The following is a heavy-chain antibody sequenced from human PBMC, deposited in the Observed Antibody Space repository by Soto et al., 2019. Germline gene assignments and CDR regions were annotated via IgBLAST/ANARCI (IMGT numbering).Heavy chain of an antibody. CDR1: GGSISSGGYY. V-gene: IGHV4-31*03. Sequence: PSETLSLTCTVSGGSISSGGYYWSWIRQHPGKGLEWIGYIYYSGSTYYNPSLKSRVTISVDTSKNQFSLKLSSVTAADTAVYYCARIVVVPAAIRVTGSLGYYYGMDVWGQGTTVTVSS. D-gene: IGHD2-2*02. J-gene: IGHJ6*02. CDR3: ARIVVVPAAIRVTGSLGYYYGMDV. CDR2: IYYSGST.